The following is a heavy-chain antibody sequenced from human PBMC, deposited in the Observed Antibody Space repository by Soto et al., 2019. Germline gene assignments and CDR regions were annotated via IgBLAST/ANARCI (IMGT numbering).Heavy chain of an antibody. J-gene: IGHJ4*02. CDR2: IIPIFGTA. V-gene: IGHV1-69*13. CDR1: GGTFSSYA. Sequence: GASVKVSCKASGGTFSSYAISWVRQAPGQGLEWMGRIIPIFGTANYAQKFQGRVTITADESTSTAYMELSSLRSEDTAVYYCASVRGYSGYDGPPSFDYWGQGTLVPVSS. CDR3: ASVRGYSGYDGPPSFDY. D-gene: IGHD5-12*01.